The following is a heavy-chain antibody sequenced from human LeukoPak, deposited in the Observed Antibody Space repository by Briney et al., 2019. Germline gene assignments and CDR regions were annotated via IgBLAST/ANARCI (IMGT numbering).Heavy chain of an antibody. CDR1: GFTFSNYV. CDR3: GRGRGSYYSAFDI. D-gene: IGHD1-26*01. Sequence: GGSLRLSCAASGFTFSNYVMHWVRQAPGKGLEWVAFIRFDGSEKYYADSVKGRFTISKDNSKNTLYLQMNTLRPEDTAVYYCGRGRGSYYSAFDIWGQGTMVTVS. CDR2: IRFDGSEK. V-gene: IGHV3-30*02. J-gene: IGHJ3*02.